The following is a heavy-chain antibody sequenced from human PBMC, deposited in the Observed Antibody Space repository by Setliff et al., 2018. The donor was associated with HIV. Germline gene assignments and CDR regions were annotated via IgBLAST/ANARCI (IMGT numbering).Heavy chain of an antibody. CDR1: GGAVSSGGDY. D-gene: IGHD3-22*01. Sequence: PSETLSLTCTVFGGAVSSGGDYWSWIRQQPGKGLEWIGYIYCSGSAYYNPSLKSRVSISIDTSKNQFSLKLSSVTAADTAIYYCARDPYDKSGGRERHFDLWGRGTLVTVSS. V-gene: IGHV4-31*03. J-gene: IGHJ2*01. CDR3: ARDPYDKSGGRERHFDL. CDR2: IYCSGSA.